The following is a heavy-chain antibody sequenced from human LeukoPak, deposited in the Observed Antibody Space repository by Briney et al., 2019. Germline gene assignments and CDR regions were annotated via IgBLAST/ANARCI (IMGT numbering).Heavy chain of an antibody. CDR2: IKQDGSET. CDR3: ARDPEMAAIMDYFDY. D-gene: IGHD5-24*01. J-gene: IGHJ4*02. V-gene: IGHV3-7*01. Sequence: PGGSLRLSCVVSGFTFTDSWMTWVRQAPGKGLEWVANIKQDGSETHYVDSVKGRFTISRDNAKNSLYLQMNSLRAEDTAMYYCARDPEMAAIMDYFDYWGQGTLVTVSS. CDR1: GFTFTDSW.